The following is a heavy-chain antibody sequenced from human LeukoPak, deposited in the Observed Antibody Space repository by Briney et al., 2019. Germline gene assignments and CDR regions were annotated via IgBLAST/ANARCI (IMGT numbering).Heavy chain of an antibody. CDR3: ARDRYDAFDI. CDR1: GYTFTGYY. J-gene: IGHJ3*02. D-gene: IGHD1-1*01. V-gene: IGHV1-2*02. CDR2: INPNSGRT. Sequence: ASVKVSCKASGYTFTGYYMHWVRQPPGQGLEWMGWINPNSGRTNYAQKFQGRVTMIRDTSISTAYMELSRLRSDDTAVYYCARDRYDAFDIWGQGTMVTVSS.